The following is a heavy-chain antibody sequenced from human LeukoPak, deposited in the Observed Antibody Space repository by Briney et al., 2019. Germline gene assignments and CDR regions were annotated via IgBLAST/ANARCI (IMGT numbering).Heavy chain of an antibody. V-gene: IGHV4-38-2*02. D-gene: IGHD3-10*01. CDR1: GYSISNGYY. CDR2: IYQSGST. CDR3: ARANYWGSGGWGFDY. Sequence: SETLSLTCSVSGYSISNGYYWGWIRQPPGKGLEWIGSIYQSGSTYYNPSLKSRVTISVDTSKNQFSLKLSSVTAADTAVYCARANYWGSGGWGFDYWGQGTLVTVSS. J-gene: IGHJ4*02.